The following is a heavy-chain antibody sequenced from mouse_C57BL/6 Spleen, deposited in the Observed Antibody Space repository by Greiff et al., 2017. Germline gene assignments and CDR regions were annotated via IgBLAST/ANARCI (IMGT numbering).Heavy chain of an antibody. CDR2: INPSTGGT. V-gene: IGHV1-42*01. CDR1: GYSFTGYY. CDR3: ARGDYYGSSPFYAMDD. Sequence: VQLQQSGPELVKPGASVKISCKASGYSFTGYYMNWVKQSPEKSLEWIGEINPSTGGTTYNQKFKAKATVTVDKSSSTAYMQLKSLTSEDSAVYYCARGDYYGSSPFYAMDDWGQGTSVTVSS. J-gene: IGHJ4*01. D-gene: IGHD1-1*01.